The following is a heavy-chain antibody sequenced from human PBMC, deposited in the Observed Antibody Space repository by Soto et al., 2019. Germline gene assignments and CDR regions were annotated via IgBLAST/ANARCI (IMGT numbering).Heavy chain of an antibody. CDR2: IYYSGST. CDR1: GGSISSGDYY. J-gene: IGHJ4*01. D-gene: IGHD1-1*01. V-gene: IGHV4-30-4*01. CDR3: ARANVEMATTIGSFDY. Sequence: ASETLSLTCTVSGGSISSGDYYWSWIRQPPGKGLEWIGYIYYSGSTYYNPSLKSRVTISVDTSKNQFSLKLSSVTAADTAVYYCARANVEMATTIGSFDYWGHGTLVTGSS.